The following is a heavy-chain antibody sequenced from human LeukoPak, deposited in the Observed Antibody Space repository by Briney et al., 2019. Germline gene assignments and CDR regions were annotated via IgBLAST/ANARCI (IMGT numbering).Heavy chain of an antibody. CDR3: ARGRYSSSINSMDV. D-gene: IGHD6-6*01. CDR2: IIPIFGTA. Sequence: GASVKVSCKASGGTFSSYTISWARQAPGQGLEWMGGIIPIFGTANYAQKFQGRVTITADESTSTAYMELSSLRSEDTAVYYCARGRYSSSINSMDVWGQGTTVTVSS. V-gene: IGHV1-69*13. J-gene: IGHJ6*02. CDR1: GGTFSSYT.